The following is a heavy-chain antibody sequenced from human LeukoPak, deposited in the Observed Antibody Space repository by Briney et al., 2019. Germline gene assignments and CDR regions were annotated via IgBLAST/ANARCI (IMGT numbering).Heavy chain of an antibody. V-gene: IGHV3-20*04. J-gene: IGHJ3*02. CDR1: GFTFSSYG. D-gene: IGHD3-22*01. CDR3: ARYYYDSSGYHTDAFDI. CDR2: INWNGGST. Sequence: GGSLRLSCAASGFTFSSYGMSWVRQAPGKGLEWVSGINWNGGSTGYADSVKGRFTISRDNAKNSLYLQMNSLRAEDTALYYCARYYYDSSGYHTDAFDIWGQGTMVTVSS.